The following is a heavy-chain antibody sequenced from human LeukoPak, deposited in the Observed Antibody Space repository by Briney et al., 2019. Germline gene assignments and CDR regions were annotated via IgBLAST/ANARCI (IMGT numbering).Heavy chain of an antibody. CDR1: GASISSYY. CDR2: ISYSGST. J-gene: IGHJ4*02. Sequence: SSETLSLTCTVSGASISSYYWSWIRQPPGRGLEWIGYISYSGSTNYNPSLKSRVTISVDTSKNQFSLKLSSVTAADTAVYYCARTAYYYDSSGHYAVYYFDYWGQGTLVTVSS. D-gene: IGHD3-22*01. V-gene: IGHV4-59*08. CDR3: ARTAYYYDSSGHYAVYYFDY.